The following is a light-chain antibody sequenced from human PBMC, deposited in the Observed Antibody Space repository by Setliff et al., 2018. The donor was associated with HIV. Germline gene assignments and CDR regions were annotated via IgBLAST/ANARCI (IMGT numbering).Light chain of an antibody. CDR2: DVY. J-gene: IGLJ1*01. CDR1: NSDVGSYNY. CDR3: ASYASSQTYV. Sequence: SALAQPASVSGSPGQSITISCSGTNSDVGSYNYVSWYQQHPGKAPKLIIYDVYYRPSGISSRFSGSKSGNTASLTISGLQLEDEADYYCASYASSQTYVFGIGTKVTVL. V-gene: IGLV2-14*03.